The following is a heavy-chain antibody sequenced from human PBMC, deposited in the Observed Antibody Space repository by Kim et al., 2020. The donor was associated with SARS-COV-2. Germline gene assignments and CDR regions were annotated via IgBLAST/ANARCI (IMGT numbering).Heavy chain of an antibody. V-gene: IGHV4-39*01. Sequence: GSTYYNPSLKSRGTISVDTSKNQFSLKLSSVTAADTAVYYCARQSGGRGYWGQGTLVTVSS. J-gene: IGHJ4*02. CDR3: ARQSGGRGY. D-gene: IGHD3-16*01. CDR2: GST.